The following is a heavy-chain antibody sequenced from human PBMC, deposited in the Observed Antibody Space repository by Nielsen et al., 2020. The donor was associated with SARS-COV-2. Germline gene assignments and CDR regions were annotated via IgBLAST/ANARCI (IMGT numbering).Heavy chain of an antibody. J-gene: IGHJ6*03. CDR3: ARDDLPIAAPGYYYYFYYMDV. Sequence: GGSLRLSCAASGFTFSSYTMNWVRQAPGKGLEWVSYISSRGNTIYYADSVKGRFTISRDNAKNSLYLQMNSLRAEDTAVYYCARDDLPIAAPGYYYYFYYMDVWGKGTTVTVSS. CDR2: ISSRGNTI. D-gene: IGHD6-13*01. V-gene: IGHV3-48*01. CDR1: GFTFSSYT.